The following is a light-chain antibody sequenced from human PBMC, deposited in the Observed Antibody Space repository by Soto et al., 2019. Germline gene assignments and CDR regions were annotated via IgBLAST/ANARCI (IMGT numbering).Light chain of an antibody. V-gene: IGLV1-40*01. CDR3: QSYDSSLSVV. CDR2: VNN. CDR1: SSNIGAGYD. J-gene: IGLJ2*01. Sequence: QSVLTQPSSVSGAPRQRVTISCTGSSSNIGAGYDVHWYQQLPGTAPKLLIYVNNNRPSGVPDRFSGSKSGTSASLAISGLRAEDEADYYCQSYDSSLSVVFGGGTKVTVL.